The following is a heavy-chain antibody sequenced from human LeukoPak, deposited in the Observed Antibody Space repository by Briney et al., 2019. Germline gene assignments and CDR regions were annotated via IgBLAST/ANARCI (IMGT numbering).Heavy chain of an antibody. D-gene: IGHD4-17*01. J-gene: IGHJ5*02. V-gene: IGHV3-30-3*01. CDR3: ARGDYGDFS. CDR1: GFMFSSNW. Sequence: PGGSLRLSCAASGFMFSSNWMSWVRQAPGKGLEWVAVVSYVGTNKYYADSVKGRFTISRDNSKNTLYLQMNSLRAEDTAVYYCARGDYGDFSWGQGTLVTVSS. CDR2: VSYVGTNK.